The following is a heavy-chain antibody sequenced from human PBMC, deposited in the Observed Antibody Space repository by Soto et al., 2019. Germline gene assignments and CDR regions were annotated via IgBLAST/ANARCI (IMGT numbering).Heavy chain of an antibody. Sequence: HVQLVQSGAEVKRPGSSVRISGKASGDTFNFYSINWVRQAPGLGLEWMGRVNPIVSMSNYAQKFQGRVTMTADKSTSTASMELSSLRSEDTAIYYCASSYGSGYRAFDYWGQGALVTVSS. J-gene: IGHJ4*02. CDR2: VNPIVSMS. V-gene: IGHV1-69*02. CDR1: GDTFNFYS. D-gene: IGHD3-10*01. CDR3: ASSYGSGYRAFDY.